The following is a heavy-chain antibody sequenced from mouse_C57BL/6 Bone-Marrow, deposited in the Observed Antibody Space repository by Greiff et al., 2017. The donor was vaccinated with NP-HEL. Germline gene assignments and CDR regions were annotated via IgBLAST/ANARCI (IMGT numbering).Heavy chain of an antibody. V-gene: IGHV1-72*01. CDR1: CYTFTSYW. CDR3: ARSLYGSSYGHFDV. J-gene: IGHJ1*03. Sequence: QVQLKQPGAELVKPGASVKLSCTASCYTFTSYWMHWVKQRPGRGLEWIGMIDPNSGGTKYNEKFKSKATLTVDKPSSTAYMQLSSLTSEDSAVYYCARSLYGSSYGHFDVWGTGTTVTVSS. CDR2: IDPNSGGT. D-gene: IGHD1-1*01.